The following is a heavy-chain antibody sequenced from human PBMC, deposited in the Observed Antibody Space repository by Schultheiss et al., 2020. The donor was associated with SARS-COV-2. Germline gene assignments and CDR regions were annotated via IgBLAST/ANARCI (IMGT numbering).Heavy chain of an antibody. V-gene: IGHV4-4*07. J-gene: IGHJ5*02. Sequence: SETLSITCTVSGGSISSYYWSWIRQPAGKGLEWIGRIYTSGSTNYNPSLKSRVTISVDTSKNQFSLKLSSVTAADTAVYYCAGLPRGGSYSLSWGQGTLVTVAS. CDR2: IYTSGST. CDR3: AGLPRGGSYSLS. CDR1: GGSISSYY. D-gene: IGHD1-26*01.